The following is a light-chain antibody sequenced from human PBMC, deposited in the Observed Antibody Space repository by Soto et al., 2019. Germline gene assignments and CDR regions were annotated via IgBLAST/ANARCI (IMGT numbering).Light chain of an antibody. CDR3: QTWDTVVI. CDR1: SGHSTYA. CDR2: LNPDGRH. V-gene: IGLV4-69*01. J-gene: IGLJ2*01. Sequence: QLVLSQSPSASASLGASVKLTCTLSSGHSTYAIAWHQQQPEKGPRFLMKLNPDGRHTKGDGIPDRFSGSSSGAERYLTISSLQSEDEADYYCQTWDTVVIFGGGTKVTVL.